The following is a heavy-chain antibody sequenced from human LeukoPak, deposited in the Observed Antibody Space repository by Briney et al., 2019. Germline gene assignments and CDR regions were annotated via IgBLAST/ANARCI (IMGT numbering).Heavy chain of an antibody. V-gene: IGHV3-23*01. J-gene: IGHJ4*02. CDR2: ISGSGFRT. Sequence: PGGSLRLSCAASGFTFNSYDMNWVSQAPGKGLEGVSGISGSGFRTYYAGSVRGRFTISRDNSKNTLSLQMNSLRVEDTAVYYCARAMVEMTTIIYYFDYWGQGTLVTVSS. CDR1: GFTFNSYD. D-gene: IGHD5-24*01. CDR3: ARAMVEMTTIIYYFDY.